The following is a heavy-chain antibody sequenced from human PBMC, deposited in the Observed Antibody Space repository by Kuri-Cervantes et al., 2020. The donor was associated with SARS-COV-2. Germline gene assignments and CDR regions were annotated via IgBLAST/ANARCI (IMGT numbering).Heavy chain of an antibody. V-gene: IGHV4-61*02. CDR1: GGSISSGSYY. CDR3: ARLRYCSSTSCWHFDY. J-gene: IGHJ4*02. CDR2: IYTSGST. Sequence: SETLSLTCTVSGGSISSGSYYWSWIRQPAGKGLEWIGRIYTSGSTNYNPSLKSRVTISVDTPKNQFSLKLSSVTAADTAVYYCARLRYCSSTSCWHFDYWGQGTLVTVSS. D-gene: IGHD2-2*01.